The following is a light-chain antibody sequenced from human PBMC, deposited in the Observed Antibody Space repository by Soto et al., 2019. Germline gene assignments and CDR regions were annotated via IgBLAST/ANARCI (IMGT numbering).Light chain of an antibody. CDR3: QQYNSYWT. CDR2: DAS. CDR1: QSISSR. V-gene: IGKV1-5*01. Sequence: DIQMTQSPSTISASLGDRVTITSRASQSISSRLAWSQQKPGKAPKLLIYDASSLESGVPSRLSGGGAGTEFTLTIRSLQPDDFATYYCQQYNSYWTFGQGTKVDIK. J-gene: IGKJ1*01.